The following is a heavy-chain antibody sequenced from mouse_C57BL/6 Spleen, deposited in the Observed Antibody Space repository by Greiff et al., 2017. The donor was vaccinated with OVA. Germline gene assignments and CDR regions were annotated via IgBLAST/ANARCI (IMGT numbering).Heavy chain of an antibody. CDR2: INPGSGGT. Sequence: QVQLQQSGAELVRPGTSVKVSCKASGYAFTNYLIEWVKQRPGQGLEWIGVINPGSGGTNYNEKFQGKATLTADKSSSTAYRQLSSLTCEDSAGYDCARSGYGNYEGFAYWGQGTLVTVSA. V-gene: IGHV1-54*01. D-gene: IGHD2-1*01. CDR1: GYAFTNYL. CDR3: ARSGYGNYEGFAY. J-gene: IGHJ3*01.